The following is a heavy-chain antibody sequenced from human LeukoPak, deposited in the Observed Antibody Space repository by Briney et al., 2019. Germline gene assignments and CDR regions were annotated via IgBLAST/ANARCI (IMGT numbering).Heavy chain of an antibody. V-gene: IGHV1-18*01. D-gene: IGHD6-13*01. CDR3: ARFIAAAGSYYFDY. CDR2: ISAYNGNT. CDR1: GYTFTSYG. J-gene: IGHJ4*02. Sequence: ASVKVSCKASGYTFTSYGISWVRQAPGQGLEWMGWISAYNGNTNYAQKLQGRVTMTTDTSTSTAYMELRSLRSDDTAVYYCARFIAAAGSYYFDYWGQGTLVTVSS.